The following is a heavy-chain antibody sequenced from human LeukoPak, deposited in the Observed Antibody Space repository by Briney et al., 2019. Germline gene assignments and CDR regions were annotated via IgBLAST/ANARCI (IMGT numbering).Heavy chain of an antibody. CDR3: AKGDTAMVTSYIDY. Sequence: PGRSLRLSCAASGFTFSSYGMHWVRQAPGKGLEWVAVISYDGSNKYYADSVKGRFTISRDNSKNTLYLQMNSLRAEDTAVYYCAKGDTAMVTSYIDYWGQGTLVTVSS. V-gene: IGHV3-30*18. CDR1: GFTFSSYG. D-gene: IGHD5-18*01. CDR2: ISYDGSNK. J-gene: IGHJ4*02.